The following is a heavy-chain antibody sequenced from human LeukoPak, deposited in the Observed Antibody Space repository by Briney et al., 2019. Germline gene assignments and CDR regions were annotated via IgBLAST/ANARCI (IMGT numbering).Heavy chain of an antibody. CDR3: ARDYYGSGSYPLSQFDY. Sequence: GGSLRLSCAASGFTFSSYAMHWVRQAPGQGLEWVAVISYDGSNKYYADSVKGRFTISRDNSKNTLYLQMNSLRAEDTAVYYCARDYYGSGSYPLSQFDYWGQGTLATVSS. CDR1: GFTFSSYA. V-gene: IGHV3-30*04. CDR2: ISYDGSNK. J-gene: IGHJ4*02. D-gene: IGHD3-10*01.